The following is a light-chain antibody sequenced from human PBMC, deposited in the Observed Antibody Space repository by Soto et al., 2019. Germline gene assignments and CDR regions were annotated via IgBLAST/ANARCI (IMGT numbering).Light chain of an antibody. Sequence: EIVLAQAPGTLSLSPGERGTLSCRASQSVSSSYLAWYQQKPGQAPRLLIYGASNRANGIPDRFSGSGSWTNFTLTISRLEPEDFAVYYCQQCGSSPHWDFGQGTNVEIK. V-gene: IGKV3-20*01. J-gene: IGKJ1*01. CDR3: QQCGSSPHWD. CDR1: QSVSSSY. CDR2: GAS.